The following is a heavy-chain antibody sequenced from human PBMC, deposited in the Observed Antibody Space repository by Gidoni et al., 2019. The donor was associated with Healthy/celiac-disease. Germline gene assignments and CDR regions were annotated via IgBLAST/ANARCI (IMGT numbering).Heavy chain of an antibody. D-gene: IGHD1-26*01. CDR3: AREQYSGSYNDAFDI. V-gene: IGHV3-30-3*01. CDR2: ISYDGSNK. CDR1: GFHFSSYA. Sequence: QVQLVESGGGVVQPGRSLRLSCAASGFHFSSYAMHWVRQAPGKGLEWVAVISYDGSNKYYADSVKGRFTISRDNSKNTLYLQMNSLRAEDTAVYYCAREQYSGSYNDAFDIWGQGTMVTVSS. J-gene: IGHJ3*02.